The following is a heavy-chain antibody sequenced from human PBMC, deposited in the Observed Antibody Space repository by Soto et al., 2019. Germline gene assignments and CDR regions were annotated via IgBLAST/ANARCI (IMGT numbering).Heavy chain of an antibody. CDR1: GGTFSSYT. J-gene: IGHJ4*02. Sequence: GASVKVSCKASGGTFSSYTISWVRQAPGQGLEWMGRIIPILGIANYAQKFQGRVTITADKSTSTAYMELSSLRSEDTAVYYCARDQPIYCSGGSCYFDYWGQGTLVTVSS. CDR2: IIPILGIA. V-gene: IGHV1-69*04. CDR3: ARDQPIYCSGGSCYFDY. D-gene: IGHD2-15*01.